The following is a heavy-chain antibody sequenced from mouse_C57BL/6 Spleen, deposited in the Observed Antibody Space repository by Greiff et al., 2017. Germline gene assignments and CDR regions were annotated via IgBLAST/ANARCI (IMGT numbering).Heavy chain of an antibody. Sequence: QVQLQQSGAELVKPGASVKMSCKASGYTFTTYPIEWMKQNHGKSLEWIGNFHPYNDDTKYNEKFKGKATLTVEKSSSTVYLGLSRLTSDDSAVYYCARSSPYYGSSYVYAMDYWGQGTSVTVSS. CDR3: ARSSPYYGSSYVYAMDY. CDR1: GYTFTTYP. J-gene: IGHJ4*01. D-gene: IGHD1-1*01. V-gene: IGHV1-47*01. CDR2: FHPYNDDT.